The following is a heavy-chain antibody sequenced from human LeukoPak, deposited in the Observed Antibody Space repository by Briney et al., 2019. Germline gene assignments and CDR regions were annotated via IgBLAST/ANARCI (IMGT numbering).Heavy chain of an antibody. V-gene: IGHV3-21*01. CDR1: GFTFSSYS. Sequence: GGSLRLSCAASGFTFSSYSMNWVRQAPRKGLEWVSSISSSSSYIYYADSVKGRFTISRDNAKNSLYLQMNSLRAEDTAVYYCARDQDGSGSYYNNWFDPWGQGTLVTVSS. J-gene: IGHJ5*02. D-gene: IGHD3-10*01. CDR3: ARDQDGSGSYYNNWFDP. CDR2: ISSSSSYI.